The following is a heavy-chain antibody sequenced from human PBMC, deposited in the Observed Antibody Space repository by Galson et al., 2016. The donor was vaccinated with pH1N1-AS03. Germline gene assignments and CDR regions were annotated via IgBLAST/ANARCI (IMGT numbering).Heavy chain of an antibody. D-gene: IGHD3-16*02. CDR3: ARRYYFDY. CDR1: GYTLTRYY. Sequence: SCKASGYTLTRYYMHWVRQAPGQGLEWMGIIDPSGGPTTYAPKLQGRITITTDTSTSTVYMELVSLSSEDTAVYYCARRYYFDYWGQGTLVTVSS. J-gene: IGHJ4*02. V-gene: IGHV1-46*01. CDR2: IDPSGGPT.